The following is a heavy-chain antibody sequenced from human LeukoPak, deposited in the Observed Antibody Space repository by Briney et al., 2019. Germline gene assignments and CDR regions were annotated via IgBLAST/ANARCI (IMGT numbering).Heavy chain of an antibody. CDR2: IRSKANSYAT. CDR3: TSLTAVGIAAAGGGY. V-gene: IGHV3-73*01. J-gene: IGHJ4*02. Sequence: GGSLRLSCAASGFTFSGSAMHWVRQASGKGLEWVGRIRSKANSYATAYAASVKGRFTISRDDSKNTAYLQMNSLKTEDTAVYYCTSLTAVGIAAAGGGYWGQGTLVTVSS. CDR1: GFTFSGSA. D-gene: IGHD6-13*01.